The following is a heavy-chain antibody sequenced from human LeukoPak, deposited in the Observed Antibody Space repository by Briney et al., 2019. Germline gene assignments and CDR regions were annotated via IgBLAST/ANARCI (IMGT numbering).Heavy chain of an antibody. CDR2: MSYSGST. D-gene: IGHD6-13*01. CDR3: ARDGVGIAGTAGLY. Sequence: PSQTLSLTCTVSGDSISGGDYYWSWIRQPPGQGLEWIGYMSYSGSTYYNPSLKSRVTISVDTSKNQFSLKLSSVTAADTAVYYCARDGVGIAGTAGLYWGQGTLVTVSS. V-gene: IGHV4-30-4*01. J-gene: IGHJ4*02. CDR1: GDSISGGDYY.